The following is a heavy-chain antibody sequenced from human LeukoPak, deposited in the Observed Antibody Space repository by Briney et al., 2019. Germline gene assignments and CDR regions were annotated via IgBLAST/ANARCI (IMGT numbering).Heavy chain of an antibody. J-gene: IGHJ4*02. Sequence: GGSLRLSCAASGFKFSSMKWVRQAPGKGLEWVSFISSSSSYIYYADSVKDRFTISRDNAKNSLYLQMNSLRAEDTAVYYCARGTMFPYYFDYWGQGTLVTVSS. D-gene: IGHD3-10*02. CDR3: ARGTMFPYYFDY. CDR1: GFKFSS. V-gene: IGHV3-21*01. CDR2: ISSSSSYI.